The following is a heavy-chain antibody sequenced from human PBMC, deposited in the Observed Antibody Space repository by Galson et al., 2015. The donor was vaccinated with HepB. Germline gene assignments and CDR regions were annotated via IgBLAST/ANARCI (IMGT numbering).Heavy chain of an antibody. V-gene: IGHV1-69*13. CDR3: AREGGDGGNSYAFDI. CDR2: IIPIFGTA. D-gene: IGHD4-23*01. Sequence: SVKVSCKASGGTSSSYAISWVRQAPGQGLEWMGGIIPIFGTANYAQKFQGRVTITADESTSTAYMELNSLRSEDTAVYYCAREGGDGGNSYAFDIWGQGTMVTVSS. J-gene: IGHJ3*02. CDR1: GGTSSSYA.